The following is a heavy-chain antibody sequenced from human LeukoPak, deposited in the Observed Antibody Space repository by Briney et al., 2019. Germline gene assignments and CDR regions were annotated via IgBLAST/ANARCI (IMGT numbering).Heavy chain of an antibody. V-gene: IGHV4-59*01. J-gene: IGHJ6*03. CDR3: ARVSWFPGTSYYYMDV. CDR1: GGSISSYY. Sequence: PSETLSLTCTVSGGSISSYYWSWIRQPPGKGLEWIGYIQYSGSTNYNPSLKSRVTISVDTSKNQFSLKPSSVTAADTAVYYCARVSWFPGTSYYYMDVWGKGTTVTASS. CDR2: IQYSGST. D-gene: IGHD1-1*01.